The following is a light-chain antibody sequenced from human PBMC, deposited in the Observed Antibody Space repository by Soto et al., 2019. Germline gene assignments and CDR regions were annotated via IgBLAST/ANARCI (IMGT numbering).Light chain of an antibody. V-gene: IGLV2-11*01. CDR1: SSDVGGYNY. CDR2: DVS. J-gene: IGLJ1*01. CDR3: CSYSGSYYYV. Sequence: QSALTQPRSVSGSPGQSVTISCTGTSSDVGGYNYVSWYQAQPGKAPQLMIYDVSKRPSGVPDRFTGSKSGNTASLTISGLQAEDEDDYYCCSYSGSYYYVFGTGTKLTVL.